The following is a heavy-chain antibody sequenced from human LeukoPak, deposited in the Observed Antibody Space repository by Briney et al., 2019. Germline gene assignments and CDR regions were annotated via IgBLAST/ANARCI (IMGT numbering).Heavy chain of an antibody. Sequence: GGSLRLSCAASGFTFSSYAMHWVRQAPGQGLEWVAVISYDGSNKYYADSVKGRFTISRDNSKNTLYLQMNSLRAEDTAVYYCARARCSGCPGGTYYYYGMDVWGQGTTVTVSS. CDR3: ARARCSGCPGGTYYYYGMDV. CDR1: GFTFSSYA. D-gene: IGHD6-19*01. J-gene: IGHJ6*02. CDR2: ISYDGSNK. V-gene: IGHV3-30*04.